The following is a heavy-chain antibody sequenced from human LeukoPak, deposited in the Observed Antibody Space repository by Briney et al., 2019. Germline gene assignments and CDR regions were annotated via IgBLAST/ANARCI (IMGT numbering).Heavy chain of an antibody. CDR1: GGSISSGGYS. Sequence: SETLSLTCAVSGGSISSGGYSWSWIRQPPGKGLEWIGYIYYSGSTYYNPSLKSRVTISLDTSKNQFSLKLSSVTAADTAVYYCARVPLHYYDSSDPLYTFDIWGQGTMVTVSS. CDR3: ARVPLHYYDSSDPLYTFDI. V-gene: IGHV4-30-4*07. J-gene: IGHJ3*02. CDR2: IYYSGST. D-gene: IGHD3-22*01.